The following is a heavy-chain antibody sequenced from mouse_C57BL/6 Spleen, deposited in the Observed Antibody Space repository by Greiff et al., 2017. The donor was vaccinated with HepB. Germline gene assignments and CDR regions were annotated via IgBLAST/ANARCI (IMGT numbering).Heavy chain of an antibody. D-gene: IGHD1-1*01. CDR2: IDPSDSYT. J-gene: IGHJ4*01. Sequence: QLKQPGAELVMPGASVKLSCKASGYTFTSYWMHWVKQRPGQGLEWIGEIDPSDSYTNYNQKFKGKSTLTVDKSSSTAYMQLSSLTSEDSAVYYCARGDYYYGSSFYAMDYWGQGTSVTVSS. CDR1: GYTFTSYW. CDR3: ARGDYYYGSSFYAMDY. V-gene: IGHV1-69*01.